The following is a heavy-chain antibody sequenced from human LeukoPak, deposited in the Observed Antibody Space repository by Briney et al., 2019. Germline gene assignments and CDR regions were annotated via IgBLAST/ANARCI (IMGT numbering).Heavy chain of an antibody. CDR3: AREVVVVVAATPYYYYYGMDV. V-gene: IGHV3-53*01. CDR1: GFTVSSNY. J-gene: IGHJ6*04. CDR2: IYSGGST. D-gene: IGHD2-15*01. Sequence: GGSLRLSCAASGFTVSSNYMSWVRQAPGKGLEWVSVIYSGGSTYYADSVKGRFTISGDNSKNTLYLQMNSLRAEDTAVYYCAREVVVVVAATPYYYYYGMDVWGKGTTVTVSS.